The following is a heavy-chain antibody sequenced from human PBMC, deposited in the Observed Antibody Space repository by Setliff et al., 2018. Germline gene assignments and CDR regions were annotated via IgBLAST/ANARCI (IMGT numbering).Heavy chain of an antibody. CDR2: ITGSGDIT. CDR3: AKDHLSGGVDLRVVGAAFDS. CDR1: GFPFSDYS. Sequence: QPGGSLRLSCAASGFPFSDYSMSWVRQAPGKGLEWLSSITGSGDITYYTDSVKGRFTISRDSSRNTLYLQMNSLRVEDTAMYYCAKDHLSGGVDLRVVGAAFDSWGQGTLVTVSS. V-gene: IGHV3-23*01. D-gene: IGHD1-26*01. J-gene: IGHJ4*02.